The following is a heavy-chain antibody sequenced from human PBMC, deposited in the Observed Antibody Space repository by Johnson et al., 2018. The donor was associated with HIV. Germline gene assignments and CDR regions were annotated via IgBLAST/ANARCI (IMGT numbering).Heavy chain of an antibody. CDR1: GFTFSSYA. V-gene: IGHV3-9*01. Sequence: VQLVESGGGEVQPGRSLRLSCAASGFTFSSYAMHWVRQAPGKGLEWVSGISWKSINIVYADSVKGRFTISRADAKNSLYLQMNSLRAEDTAVYYCARDKCSGGSCYDDDVFDIWGQGTLVTVSS. J-gene: IGHJ3*02. CDR3: ARDKCSGGSCYDDDVFDI. D-gene: IGHD2-15*01. CDR2: ISWKSINI.